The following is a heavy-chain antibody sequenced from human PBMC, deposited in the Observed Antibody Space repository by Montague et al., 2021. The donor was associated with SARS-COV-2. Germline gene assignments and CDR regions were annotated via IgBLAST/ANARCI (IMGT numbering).Heavy chain of an antibody. CDR3: ARHPWHITIFGVVTRYGMGV. V-gene: IGHV4-61*01. CDR2: IYYSGST. D-gene: IGHD3-3*01. CDR1: GDSVSSGSYY. J-gene: IGHJ6*02. Sequence: SETLSLTCTVSGDSVSSGSYYWSWIRQPPGKGLEWIGYIYYSGSTNYNPSLKSRVTISVDTSKNQFSLKLSSVTAPDTAVYYCARHPWHITIFGVVTRYGMGVWGQGTTVTVSS.